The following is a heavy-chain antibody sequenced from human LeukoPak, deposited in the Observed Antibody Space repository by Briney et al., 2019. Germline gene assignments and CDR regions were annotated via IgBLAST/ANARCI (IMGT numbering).Heavy chain of an antibody. CDR3: ARGYSYGYFYYYYYMDV. Sequence: GASVKVSCKASGHTLTSYGISWVRQAPGQGLEWMGWISAYNGNTNYAQKLQGRVTMTTDTSTSAAYMELRSLRSDDTAVYYCARGYSYGYFYYYYYMDVWGKGTTVTVSS. V-gene: IGHV1-18*01. J-gene: IGHJ6*03. CDR1: GHTLTSYG. D-gene: IGHD5-18*01. CDR2: ISAYNGNT.